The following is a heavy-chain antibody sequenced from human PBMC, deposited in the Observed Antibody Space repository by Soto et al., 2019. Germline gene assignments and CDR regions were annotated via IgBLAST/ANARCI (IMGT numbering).Heavy chain of an antibody. CDR1: GYSVTSSDYY. Sequence: SETLSLTCSVSGYSVTSSDYYWAWIRQPPGKGLEWIGSMFYSGLTYYNPSLKSRVTLSVDTSKNQFSVRLNSVTAADTAVYYCATLALLGGSYSFDYWGQGTLVTSPQ. V-gene: IGHV4-39*01. CDR2: MFYSGLT. CDR3: ATLALLGGSYSFDY. D-gene: IGHD1-26*01. J-gene: IGHJ4*02.